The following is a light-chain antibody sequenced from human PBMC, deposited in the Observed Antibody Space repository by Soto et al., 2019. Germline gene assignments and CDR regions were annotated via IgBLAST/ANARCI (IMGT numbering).Light chain of an antibody. CDR3: QQYNSYSWT. CDR1: QTISSW. J-gene: IGKJ1*01. CDR2: KAS. V-gene: IGKV1-5*03. Sequence: DIQMTQSPSTLSGSVGDRVTITCRASQTISSWLAWYQQKPGKAPKLLIYKASTLKSGVPSRFSGSGSGTEFTLTINSLQPDDFATYYCQQYNSYSWTFGQGTKVDI.